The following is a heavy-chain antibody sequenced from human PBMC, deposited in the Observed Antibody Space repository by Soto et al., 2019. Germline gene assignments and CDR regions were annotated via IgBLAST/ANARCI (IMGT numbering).Heavy chain of an antibody. V-gene: IGHV3-30*18. CDR3: AKGGSGWDGMDV. CDR1: GFTFSSYG. J-gene: IGHJ6*02. D-gene: IGHD6-19*01. Sequence: QVQLVESGGGVVQTGRSLRLSCAASGFTFSSYGMHWVRQAPGKGLEWVAVISYDGSNKYYADSVKGRFTISRDNSKNTLYLQMNSLRAEDTAVYYCAKGGSGWDGMDVWGQGTTVTVSS. CDR2: ISYDGSNK.